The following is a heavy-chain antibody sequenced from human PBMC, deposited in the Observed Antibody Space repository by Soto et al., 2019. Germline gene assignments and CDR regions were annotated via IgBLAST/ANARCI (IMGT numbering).Heavy chain of an antibody. J-gene: IGHJ6*02. CDR1: GGSISSSSYY. CDR2: IFYSGST. V-gene: IGHV4-39*01. Sequence: QLQLQESGPGLVKPSETLALTCTVSGGSISSSSYYWGWIRQPPGKGLEWIGNIFYSGSTYYNPSLETRLTITVDTSQNQFSLKLSSVTVADTAVYYCAGTNDYYYGMDVWGQGTTVTVSS. CDR3: AGTNDYYYGMDV.